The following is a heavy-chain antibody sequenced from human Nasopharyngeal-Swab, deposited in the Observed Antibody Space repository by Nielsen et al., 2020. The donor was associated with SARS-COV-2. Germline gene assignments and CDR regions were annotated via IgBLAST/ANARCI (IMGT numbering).Heavy chain of an antibody. D-gene: IGHD3-22*01. V-gene: IGHV1-18*01. CDR3: ARDAEDSRGYYHYYYGMDV. J-gene: IGHJ6*02. CDR2: ISAYNGNT. CDR1: GYTFTSYG. Sequence: ASVKVSCKASGYTFTSYGISWVRQAPGQGLEWMGWISAYNGNTNYAQKLQGRVTMTTDTSTSTAYMELRSLRSDDTAVYYCARDAEDSRGYYHYYYGMDVWGQGTTVTVSS.